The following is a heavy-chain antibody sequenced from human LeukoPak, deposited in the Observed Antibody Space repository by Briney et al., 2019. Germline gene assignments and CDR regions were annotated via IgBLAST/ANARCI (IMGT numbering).Heavy chain of an antibody. V-gene: IGHV1-24*01. Sequence: ASVKVSCKVSGYTLTELSMHWVRQAPGKGLEWMGGFDPEDGETIYAQKFQGRVTMTEDTSTDTAYMELSSLRSEDTAVYYCATAQGLRDYSNLIYYYYYMDVWGKGTTVTVSS. CDR1: GYTLTELS. CDR3: ATAQGLRDYSNLIYYYYYMDV. CDR2: FDPEDGET. J-gene: IGHJ6*03. D-gene: IGHD4-11*01.